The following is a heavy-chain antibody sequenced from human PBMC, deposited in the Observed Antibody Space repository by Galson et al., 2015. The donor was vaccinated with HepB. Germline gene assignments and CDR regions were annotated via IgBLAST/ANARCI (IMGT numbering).Heavy chain of an antibody. CDR3: ARSGYGYGFT. J-gene: IGHJ4*02. CDR1: GYTFTGYF. D-gene: IGHD5-18*01. CDR2: INPNRGGA. V-gene: IGHV1-2*02. Sequence: SVKVSCKASGYTFTGYFMHWVRQAPGQGLEWMGWINPNRGGANYAQKFQGRVTMTRDTSISTAYLELSSLRSDDTAVYYCARSGYGYGFTWGQGTLVTVSS.